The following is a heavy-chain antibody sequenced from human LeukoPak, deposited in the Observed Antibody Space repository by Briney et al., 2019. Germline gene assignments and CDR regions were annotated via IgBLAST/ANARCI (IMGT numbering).Heavy chain of an antibody. J-gene: IGHJ4*02. CDR2: ISGGSSFT. V-gene: IGHV3-21*01. CDR1: GFSFSSFS. CDR3: ARDLGYSSGPNY. Sequence: GGSLRLSCAASGFSFSSFSMNWVRQAPGKGLEWVSYISGGSSFTYYVDSVKGRFTISRDNAKNTLYLQMNSLRAEDTAVYYCARDLGYSSGPNYWGQGTRVTVSS. D-gene: IGHD6-19*01.